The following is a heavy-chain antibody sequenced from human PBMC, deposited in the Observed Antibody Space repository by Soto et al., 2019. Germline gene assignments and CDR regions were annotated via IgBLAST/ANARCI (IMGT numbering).Heavy chain of an antibody. CDR3: ARGVWTYYDFWSGYLGGDYFDS. D-gene: IGHD3-3*01. V-gene: IGHV1-18*01. CDR1: CDGFSNCG. CDR2: ISAYDCQS. J-gene: IGHJ4*02. Sequence: ASGKISCNTACDGFSNCGCSWGRQETGQWLEWMGWISAYDCQSNYTKKFQGRVTMTTDPSTSTAYMELRSLRSDDTAVYYGARGVWTYYDFWSGYLGGDYFDSWGQGTLVTVSS.